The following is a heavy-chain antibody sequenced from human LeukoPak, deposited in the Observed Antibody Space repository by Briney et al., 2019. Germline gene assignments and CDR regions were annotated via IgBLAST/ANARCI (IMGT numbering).Heavy chain of an antibody. D-gene: IGHD2-15*01. J-gene: IGHJ3*02. CDR2: ISHSGGTT. CDR3: AKANVKYCSGGSCFDAFDI. V-gene: IGHV3-23*01. Sequence: PGGSLRLSCAASGFTFSSYAMCWVRQAPGKGPEWVSAISHSGGTTYYADSVKGRLTITRDNSKNTLYLQMNSLRAEDTAVYYCAKANVKYCSGGSCFDAFDIWGQGTMVTVSS. CDR1: GFTFSSYA.